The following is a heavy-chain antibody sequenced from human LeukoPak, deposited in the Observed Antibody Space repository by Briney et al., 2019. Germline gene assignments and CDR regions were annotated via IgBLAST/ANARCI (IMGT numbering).Heavy chain of an antibody. CDR3: ARNRGSSSRWYNWFDP. J-gene: IGHJ5*02. CDR2: IYHSGST. Sequence: SETLSLTCTVSGYSISSGYYWGWIRQPPGKGLEWIGSIYHSGSTNYNPSLKSRVTISVDTSKNQSSLKLSSVTAADTAVYYCARNRGSSSRWYNWFDPWGQGTLVTVSS. CDR1: GYSISSGYY. D-gene: IGHD6-13*01. V-gene: IGHV4-38-2*02.